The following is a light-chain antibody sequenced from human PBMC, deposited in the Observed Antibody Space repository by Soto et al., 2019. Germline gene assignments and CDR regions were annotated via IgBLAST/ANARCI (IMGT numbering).Light chain of an antibody. CDR3: QQYTADPLT. V-gene: IGKV1-5*03. CDR1: ECFSFW. Sequence: DIQMTQSPSTLSASVGDRVTITCRASECFSFWLAWYQQKPGKAPNLLIYKASSLESGVPSTFSGSGSGTEFTLTISSLQPDDFATYYCQQYTADPLTFGGGTKVEIK. J-gene: IGKJ4*01. CDR2: KAS.